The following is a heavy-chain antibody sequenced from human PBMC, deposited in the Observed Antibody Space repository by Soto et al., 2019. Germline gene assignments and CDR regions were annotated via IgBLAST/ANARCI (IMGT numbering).Heavy chain of an antibody. V-gene: IGHV1-18*04. CDR3: ARELYDFWSGSRVQMDV. Sequence: ASVKVSCKASGYTFTSYGISWVRQAPGQGLEWMGWISAYNGNTNYAQKLQGRVTMTTDTSTSTAYMELRSLRSDDTAVYHCARELYDFWSGSRVQMDVWGQGTTVTVSS. D-gene: IGHD3-3*01. CDR1: GYTFTSYG. CDR2: ISAYNGNT. J-gene: IGHJ6*02.